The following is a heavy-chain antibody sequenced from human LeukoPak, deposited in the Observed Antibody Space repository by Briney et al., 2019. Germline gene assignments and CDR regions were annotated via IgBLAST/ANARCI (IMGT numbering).Heavy chain of an antibody. J-gene: IGHJ3*02. V-gene: IGHV5-51*01. CDR2: IYPGDSDT. Sequence: GESLKISCKGSGYSFTNYWIGWVRQMPGKGLEWMGIIYPGDSDTRYSPSFQGQVTISADKSISTAYLQWSSLKASDTAMYYCARPPEMATMGDAFDIWGQGTMVTVSS. CDR1: GYSFTNYW. CDR3: ARPPEMATMGDAFDI. D-gene: IGHD5-24*01.